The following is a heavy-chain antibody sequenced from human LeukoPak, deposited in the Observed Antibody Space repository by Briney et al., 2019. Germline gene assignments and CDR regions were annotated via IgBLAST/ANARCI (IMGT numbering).Heavy chain of an antibody. CDR1: GFTFSSYW. CDR2: ITSDGSST. Sequence: TGGSLRLSCGASGFTFSSYWMHWVRQAPGKGLVCVSRITSDGSSTSYADSVRGRLTISRDNAKNTVYLQMNSLRAEDTAVYYCARDLTGAVFDFWGQGTLVTVSS. D-gene: IGHD1-26*01. J-gene: IGHJ4*02. CDR3: ARDLTGAVFDF. V-gene: IGHV3-74*01.